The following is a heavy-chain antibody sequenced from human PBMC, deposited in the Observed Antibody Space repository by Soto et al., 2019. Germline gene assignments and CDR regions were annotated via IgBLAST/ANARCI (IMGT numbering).Heavy chain of an antibody. CDR3: AKPPHSGNFYYFDY. D-gene: IGHD1-26*01. J-gene: IGHJ4*02. Sequence: GGSLRLSCAASGFTFRSYTMTWVRQAPGKGLEWVSVISGDSRSTYYADSVKGRFTISRDNSKNTLYLQMSSLRAEDTAVYYCAKPPHSGNFYYFDYWGQGALVTVSS. CDR2: ISGDSRST. CDR1: GFTFRSYT. V-gene: IGHV3-23*01.